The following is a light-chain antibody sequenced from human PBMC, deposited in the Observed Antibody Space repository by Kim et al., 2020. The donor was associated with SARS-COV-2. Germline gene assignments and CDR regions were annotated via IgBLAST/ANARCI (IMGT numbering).Light chain of an antibody. J-gene: IGLJ1*01. CDR2: YDS. Sequence: SYELTQPPSVSVAPGKTARITCGGNNIGSKSVHWYQQKSGQAPVLVIYYDSDRPSGIPERFSGSNSGNTATLTISRVEAGDEADYYCQVWDSSSDPLYVFGTGTKVTVL. CDR3: QVWDSSSDPLYV. V-gene: IGLV3-21*04. CDR1: NIGSKS.